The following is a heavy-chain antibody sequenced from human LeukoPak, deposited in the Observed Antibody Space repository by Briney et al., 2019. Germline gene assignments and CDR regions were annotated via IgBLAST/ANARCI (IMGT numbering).Heavy chain of an antibody. CDR3: ARRSSCLDY. Sequence: VASVKVSCKASGYTFTGYYMHWVRQAPGRGLEWMGWINPNSGGTNYAQKFQGRVTMTRDTSISTAYMELSRLRSDDTAVYYCARRSSCLDYWGQGTLVTVSS. V-gene: IGHV1-2*02. CDR1: GYTFTGYY. D-gene: IGHD2-15*01. CDR2: INPNSGGT. J-gene: IGHJ4*02.